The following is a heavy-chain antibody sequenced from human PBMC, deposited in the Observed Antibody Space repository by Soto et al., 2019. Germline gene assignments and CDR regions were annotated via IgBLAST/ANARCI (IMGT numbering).Heavy chain of an antibody. D-gene: IGHD3-3*01. CDR3: ARGGGVGVAGSAAFDM. V-gene: IGHV1-2*02. CDR1: GYPVTAYY. J-gene: IGHJ3*02. CDR2: INPATGAA. Sequence: QLHLVQSGAVVKKPGASVTVSCSASGYPVTAYYMHWVRQAPGRGLEWMGGINPATGAAKYTQTLQGRVTMTRDTSTSTVFRELSGLTSEDPAVFYCARGGGVGVAGSAAFDMWGQGTLVTVSS.